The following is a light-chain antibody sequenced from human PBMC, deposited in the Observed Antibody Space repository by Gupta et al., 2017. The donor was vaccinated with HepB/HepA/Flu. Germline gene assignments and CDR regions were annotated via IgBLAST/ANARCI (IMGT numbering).Light chain of an antibody. CDR3: QSYDTSLSGYV. J-gene: IGLJ1*01. Sequence: QSVLTQPPSVSGAPGQRVIISCTGSSSNIGAGYDVHWYQHLPGTAPKLLIYSNTHRPSGVPDRFSGSRSGTSASLAITLLQAEDAADYYCQSYDTSLSGYVFGTGTKVTVL. CDR2: SNT. CDR1: SSNIGAGYD. V-gene: IGLV1-40*01.